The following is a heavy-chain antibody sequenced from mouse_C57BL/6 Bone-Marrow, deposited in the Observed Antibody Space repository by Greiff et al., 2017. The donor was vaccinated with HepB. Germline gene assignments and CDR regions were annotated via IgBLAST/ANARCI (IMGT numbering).Heavy chain of an antibody. CDR2: INPYNGGT. Sequence: EVQLVESGPVLVKPGASVKMSCKASGYTFTDYYMNWVKQSHGKSLEWIGVINPYNGGTSYNQKFKGKATLTVDKSSSTAYMELNSLTSEDSAVYYCASGFYYYGDYWGQGTTLTVSS. D-gene: IGHD1-1*01. J-gene: IGHJ2*01. CDR3: ASGFYYYGDY. CDR1: GYTFTDYY. V-gene: IGHV1-19*01.